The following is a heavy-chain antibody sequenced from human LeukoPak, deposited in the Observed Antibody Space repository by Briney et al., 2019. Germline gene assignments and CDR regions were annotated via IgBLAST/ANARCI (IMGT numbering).Heavy chain of an antibody. J-gene: IGHJ4*02. D-gene: IGHD3-22*01. CDR3: ARDTRSYDTSGYYYFDY. CDR2: IYSDGTT. CDR1: GASTTSYY. V-gene: IGHV4-59*01. Sequence: SETLSLTCSVSGASTTSYYWNWIRQAPGKGLEWIGYIYSDGTTSYSPSLRSRVTISIDTSRNQFSLKLSSVTAADAAVYYCARDTRSYDTSGYYYFDYWGQGALVTVFS.